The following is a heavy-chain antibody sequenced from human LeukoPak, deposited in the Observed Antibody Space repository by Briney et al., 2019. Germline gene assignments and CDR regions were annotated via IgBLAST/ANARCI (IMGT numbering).Heavy chain of an antibody. D-gene: IGHD5-24*01. CDR1: GGSFSGYY. Sequence: KPSETLSLTCAVYGGSFSGYYWSWIRQPPGKGLEWIGEINHSGSTNYNPSLKSRVTISVDTSKNQFSLKLSSVTAADTAAYYCARGQRDGYNFDYWGQGTLVTVSS. CDR2: INHSGST. J-gene: IGHJ4*02. V-gene: IGHV4-34*01. CDR3: ARGQRDGYNFDY.